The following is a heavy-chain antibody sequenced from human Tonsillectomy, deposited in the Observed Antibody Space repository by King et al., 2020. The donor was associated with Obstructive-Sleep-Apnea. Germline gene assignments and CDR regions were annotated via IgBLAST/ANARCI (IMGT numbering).Heavy chain of an antibody. CDR1: GITLSDYY. V-gene: IGHV3-11*01. CDR3: ARRVAFDV. Sequence: QLVQSGGGLVKPGGSLRLSCAGSGITLSDYYMSWIRQAPGKGLEWVAYISSSNTGSTIYYSDSLKCRFAISRDNAKNSVYLQMNSLTAEDTAVYYCARRVAFDVWGQGTTVIVSS. J-gene: IGHJ3*01. CDR2: ISSSNTGSTI.